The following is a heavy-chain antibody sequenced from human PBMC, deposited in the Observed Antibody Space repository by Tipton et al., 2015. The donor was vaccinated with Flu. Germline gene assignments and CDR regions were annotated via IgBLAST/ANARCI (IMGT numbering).Heavy chain of an antibody. Sequence: TLSLTCTVSDDSTSTSYWSWIRQPAGKGLEWIGRIYTSGTTNYNPSLKSRITMSLDMSKRQFSLKVTSVTAADTAVYYCARFLSNGWFDSWGQGTLVTVSS. CDR2: IYTSGTT. CDR3: ARFLSNGWFDS. V-gene: IGHV4-4*07. D-gene: IGHD2/OR15-2a*01. CDR1: DDSTSTSY. J-gene: IGHJ5*01.